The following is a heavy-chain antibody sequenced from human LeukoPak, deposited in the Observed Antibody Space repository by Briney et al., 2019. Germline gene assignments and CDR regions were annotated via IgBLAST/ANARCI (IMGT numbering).Heavy chain of an antibody. J-gene: IGHJ4*02. CDR2: ISYDVGKK. CDR3: ATNEMIVVVVAAIY. CDR1: GFTFGSYG. V-gene: IGHV3-30*03. Sequence: GRSLRLSCAASGFTFGSYGMHWVRQAPGKGLEWVAVISYDVGKKYYADSVKGRFTISKDNSKNTLYLQMNSLRAEDTAVYYCATNEMIVVVVAAIYWGQGTLVTVSS. D-gene: IGHD2-15*01.